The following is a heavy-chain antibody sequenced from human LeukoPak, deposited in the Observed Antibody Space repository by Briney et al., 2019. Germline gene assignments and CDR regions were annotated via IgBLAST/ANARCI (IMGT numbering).Heavy chain of an antibody. CDR3: ARGYCSSTSCYDGSYYYYMDV. D-gene: IGHD2-2*01. J-gene: IGHJ6*03. Sequence: GASVKVSCKASGGTFSSYAISRVRQAPGQGLEWMGGIIPIFGTANYAQKFQGRVTITADESTSTAYMELSSLRSEDTAVYYCARGYCSSTSCYDGSYYYYMDVWDKGTTVTVSS. V-gene: IGHV1-69*13. CDR2: IIPIFGTA. CDR1: GGTFSSYA.